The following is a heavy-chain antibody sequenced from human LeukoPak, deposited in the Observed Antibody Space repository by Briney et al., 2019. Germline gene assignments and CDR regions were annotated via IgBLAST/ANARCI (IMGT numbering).Heavy chain of an antibody. CDR3: ARDDPFLERYYYYYYMDV. Sequence: SGGSLRLSCAASGFTFSSYWMSWVRLAPGKGLEWVANIKQDGSEKYYVDSVKGRFTISRDNAKNSLYLQMNSLRAEDTAVYYCARDDPFLERYYYYYYMDVWGKGTTVTVSS. CDR2: IKQDGSEK. CDR1: GFTFSSYW. V-gene: IGHV3-7*01. D-gene: IGHD3-3*01. J-gene: IGHJ6*03.